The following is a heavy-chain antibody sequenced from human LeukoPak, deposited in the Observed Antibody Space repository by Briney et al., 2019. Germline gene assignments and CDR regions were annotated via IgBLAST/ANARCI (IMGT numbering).Heavy chain of an antibody. CDR3: ARMTTVTTYGGNWFDP. J-gene: IGHJ5*02. CDR2: IYYSGST. V-gene: IGHV4-59*01. D-gene: IGHD4-17*01. Sequence: SETLSLTCTASGGAINTYYWSWIRQPPGKGLEWIGYIYYSGSTNYNPSLQSRVTISVDTSKNQFSLKLSSVTAADTAVYYCARMTTVTTYGGNWFDPWGQGTLVTVSS. CDR1: GGAINTYY.